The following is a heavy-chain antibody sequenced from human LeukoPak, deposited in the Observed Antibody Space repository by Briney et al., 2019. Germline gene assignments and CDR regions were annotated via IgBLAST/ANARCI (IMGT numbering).Heavy chain of an antibody. J-gene: IGHJ5*02. CDR2: IYSGGST. CDR3: ARNWFDP. V-gene: IGHV3-53*05. Sequence: PGGSLRLSCAASGFTVRSDYMSWVRQAPGKGLEWVSVIYSGGSTYYADSVKGRFTISRVKSKNTVYLQMNSLRFEDTAMYYCARNWFDPWGQGTLVTVSS. CDR1: GFTVRSDY.